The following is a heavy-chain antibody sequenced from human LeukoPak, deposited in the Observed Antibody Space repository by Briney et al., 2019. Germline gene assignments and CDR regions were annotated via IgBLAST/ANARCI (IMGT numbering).Heavy chain of an antibody. D-gene: IGHD2-15*01. J-gene: IGHJ4*02. CDR1: GGTFSSYA. V-gene: IGHV1-69*04. CDR2: IIPILGIA. Sequence: ASVKVSCKASGGTFSSYAISWVRQAPGQGLEWMGRIIPILGIANCAQKFQGRVTITADKSTSTAYMELSSLRSEDTAVYYCATKGGSYCSGGSCYDYWGQGTLVTVSS. CDR3: ATKGGSYCSGGSCYDY.